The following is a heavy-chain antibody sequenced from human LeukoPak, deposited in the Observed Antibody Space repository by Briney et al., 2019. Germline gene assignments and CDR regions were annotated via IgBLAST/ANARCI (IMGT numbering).Heavy chain of an antibody. CDR1: GGSFSGYY. J-gene: IGHJ4*02. D-gene: IGHD2/OR15-2a*01. CDR2: INHSGST. Sequence: SETLSLTCAVYGGSFSGYYWSWIRQPPGKGLEWIGEINHSGSTNYNPSLKSRVTISVDTSKNQFSLKLSSVTAADTAVYYCASDLSGSKDKWGRGTLVTVSS. V-gene: IGHV4-34*01. CDR3: ASDLSGSKDK.